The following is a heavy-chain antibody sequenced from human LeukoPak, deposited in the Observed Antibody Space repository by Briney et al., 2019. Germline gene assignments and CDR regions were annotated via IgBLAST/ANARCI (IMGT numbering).Heavy chain of an antibody. CDR3: ARLLYGAGIDY. J-gene: IGHJ4*02. D-gene: IGHD2-8*01. Sequence: SETLSLTCTVPGGSISSSSYHWGWIRQPPGKGLEWIGSIYYSGSTYYNPSLKSRVTISVDTSKNQFSLKLSSVTAADTAVYYCARLLYGAGIDYWGQGTLSPSPQ. CDR1: GGSISSSSYH. CDR2: IYYSGST. V-gene: IGHV4-39*01.